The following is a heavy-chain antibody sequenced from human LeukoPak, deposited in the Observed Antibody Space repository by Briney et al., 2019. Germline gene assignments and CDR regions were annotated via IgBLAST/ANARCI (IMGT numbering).Heavy chain of an antibody. J-gene: IGHJ4*02. CDR1: GGSISSGGYS. CDR2: IYHSGST. D-gene: IGHD3-22*01. V-gene: IGHV4-30-2*01. Sequence: SETLSLTCAVSGGSISSGGYSWSWIRQPPGKGLEWIGYIYHSGSTYYNPSLKSRVTISVDRSKNQFSLKLSSVTAADTAVYYCARGGGDSSGYYMGIDYWGQGTLVTVSS. CDR3: ARGGGDSSGYYMGIDY.